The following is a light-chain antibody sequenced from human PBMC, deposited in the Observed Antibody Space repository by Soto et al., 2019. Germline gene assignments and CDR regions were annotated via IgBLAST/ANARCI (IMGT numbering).Light chain of an antibody. CDR2: DAS. CDR1: QGVSSY. V-gene: IGKV3-11*01. CDR3: QQRSNWLLFT. Sequence: EIVLTQSPATLSLSPGERATLSCRASQGVSSYLAWYQQKPGQAPRLLIYDASNRATGIPARFSGSGSGTDFTLTISSLEPEDFAVYYCQQRSNWLLFTFGPGTKVDIK. J-gene: IGKJ3*01.